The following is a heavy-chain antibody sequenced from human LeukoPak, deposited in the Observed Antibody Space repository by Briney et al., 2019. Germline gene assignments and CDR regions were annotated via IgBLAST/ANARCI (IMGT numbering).Heavy chain of an antibody. CDR3: ARVLDYLPDNYYYYYMDV. V-gene: IGHV1-2*02. Sequence: ASVKVSCKASGYTFTGYYMHWVRQAPGQGLEWMGWINPNSGGTNYAQKFQGRVTITADKSTSTAYMELSSLRSEDTAVYYCARVLDYLPDNYYYYYMDVWGKGTTVTVSS. J-gene: IGHJ6*03. CDR1: GYTFTGYY. D-gene: IGHD1-14*01. CDR2: INPNSGGT.